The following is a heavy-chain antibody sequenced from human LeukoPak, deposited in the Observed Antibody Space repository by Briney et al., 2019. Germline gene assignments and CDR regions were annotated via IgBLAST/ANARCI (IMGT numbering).Heavy chain of an antibody. D-gene: IGHD4-17*01. CDR1: GGSISSSNW. V-gene: IGHV4-4*02. CDR3: ARRPVGDYGHHL. J-gene: IGHJ5*02. CDR2: IYHSGST. Sequence: SETLSLTCAVSGGSISSSNWWSWVRQPPWKGLEWIGEIYHSGSTNYNPSLKSRVTISVDKSKNQFSLKLSSVTAADTAVYYFARRPVGDYGHHLWGQGTLVTVSS.